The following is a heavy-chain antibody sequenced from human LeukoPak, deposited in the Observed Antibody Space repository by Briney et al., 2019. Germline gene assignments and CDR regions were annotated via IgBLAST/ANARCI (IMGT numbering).Heavy chain of an antibody. J-gene: IGHJ5*02. CDR3: AKGETGYSSSWYIGPWFDP. CDR2: ITATSSNT. CDR1: GFTFSSYG. D-gene: IGHD6-13*01. V-gene: IGHV3-23*01. Sequence: GGSLRLSCAASGFTFSSYGMSWVRQAPGKGLEWVSAITATSSNTFDADSVQGRFTISRDNSKNTLYLQMNSLRAEDTAVYYCAKGETGYSSSWYIGPWFDPWGQGTLVTVSS.